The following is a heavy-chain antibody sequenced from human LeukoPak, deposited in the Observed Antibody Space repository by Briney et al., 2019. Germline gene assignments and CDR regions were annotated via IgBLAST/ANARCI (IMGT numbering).Heavy chain of an antibody. J-gene: IGHJ5*02. D-gene: IGHD6-6*01. CDR2: INHSGST. CDR1: GGSFSGYY. CDR3: ARWTRSSSSGRNWFDP. Sequence: SETLSLTCAVYGGSFSGYYWSWIRQPPGKGLEWIGEINHSGSTNYNPSLKSRVTISVDTSKNQFSLKLSSVTAADTAVYYCARWTRSSSSGRNWFDPWGQGTLVTVSS. V-gene: IGHV4-34*01.